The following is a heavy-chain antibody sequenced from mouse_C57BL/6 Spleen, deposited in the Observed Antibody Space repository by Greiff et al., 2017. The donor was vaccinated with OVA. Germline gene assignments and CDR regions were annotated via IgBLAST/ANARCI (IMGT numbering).Heavy chain of an antibody. J-gene: IGHJ4*01. Sequence: QVQLQQSGPELVKPGASVKISCKASGYAFSSSWMNWVKQRPGKGLEWIGRIYPGDGDTNYNGKFKGKATLTADKSSSTAYMQLSSLTSEDSAVYFCARYYGYDGYAMDYWGQGTSVTVSS. V-gene: IGHV1-82*01. CDR1: GYAFSSSW. D-gene: IGHD2-2*01. CDR3: ARYYGYDGYAMDY. CDR2: IYPGDGDT.